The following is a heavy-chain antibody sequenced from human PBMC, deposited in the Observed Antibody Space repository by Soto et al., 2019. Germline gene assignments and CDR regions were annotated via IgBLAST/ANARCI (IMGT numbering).Heavy chain of an antibody. D-gene: IGHD2-15*01. V-gene: IGHV4-59*01. J-gene: IGHJ5*02. CDR1: GGSISSYY. CDR3: AREGSGGINWFDP. CDR2: IYYSGST. Sequence: SETLSLTCTVSGGSISSYYWSWIRQPPGKGLEWIGYIYYSGSTNYNPSLKSRVTISVDTSKNQFPLKLSSVTAADTAVYYCAREGSGGINWFDPWGQGTLVTVSS.